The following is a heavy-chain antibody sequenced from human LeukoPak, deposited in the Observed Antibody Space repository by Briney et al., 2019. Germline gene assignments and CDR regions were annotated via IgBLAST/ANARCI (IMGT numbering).Heavy chain of an antibody. CDR1: GGSFSGYY. V-gene: IGHV4-34*01. Sequence: SETLSLTCAVYGGSFSGYYWSWIRQPPGKGLEWIGEINHSGSTNYNPFLKSRVTISVDTSKNQFSLKLSSVTAADTAVYYCARVAVGGYDRFDPWGQGTLVTVSS. CDR3: ARVAVGGYDRFDP. D-gene: IGHD5-12*01. CDR2: INHSGST. J-gene: IGHJ5*02.